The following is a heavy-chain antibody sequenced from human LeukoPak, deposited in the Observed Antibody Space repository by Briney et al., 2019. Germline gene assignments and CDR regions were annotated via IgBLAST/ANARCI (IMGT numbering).Heavy chain of an antibody. Sequence: PGGSLRLSCAASGFTFDNYVMAWFRQAPGKGLEWVSTISAVFANTYSADSVKGRFTISRDNSKSTLYLQMNSLRAEDTAVYYCAREGLTGDYFDYWGQGTLVTVSS. D-gene: IGHD7-27*01. V-gene: IGHV3-23*01. J-gene: IGHJ4*02. CDR1: GFTFDNYV. CDR3: AREGLTGDYFDY. CDR2: ISAVFANT.